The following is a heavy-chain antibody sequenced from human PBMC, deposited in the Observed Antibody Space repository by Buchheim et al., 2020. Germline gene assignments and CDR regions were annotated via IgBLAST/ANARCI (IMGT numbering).Heavy chain of an antibody. D-gene: IGHD1-26*01. CDR3: AKCRGGTDYRSGIDY. CDR1: GFSFSGSA. V-gene: IGHV3-23*01. Sequence: EVQLLESGGTLVQPGESLRLSCAASGFSFSGSAMSWVRQAPGKGLQWLSGISASGVSTYYADSVKGRFTISRDNSKLYVQFNSLRVEDTALYFCAKCRGGTDYRSGIDYWGQGTL. J-gene: IGHJ4*02. CDR2: ISASGVST.